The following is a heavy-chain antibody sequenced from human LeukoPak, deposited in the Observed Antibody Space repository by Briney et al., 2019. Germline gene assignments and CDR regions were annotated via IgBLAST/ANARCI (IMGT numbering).Heavy chain of an antibody. V-gene: IGHV4-34*01. CDR3: ARGSAYYYGSGSYYNWFDP. D-gene: IGHD3-10*01. CDR2: INHSGST. CDR1: GGSFSGYY. Sequence: PSETLSLTCAVYGGSFSGYYWSWIRRPPGKGLEWIGEINHSGSTNYNPSLKSRVTISVDTSKNQFSLKLSSVTAADTAVYYCARGSAYYYGSGSYYNWFDPWGQGTLVTVSS. J-gene: IGHJ5*02.